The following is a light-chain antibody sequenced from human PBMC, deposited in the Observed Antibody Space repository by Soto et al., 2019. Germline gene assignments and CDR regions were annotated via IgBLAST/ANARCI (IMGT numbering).Light chain of an antibody. CDR2: KAS. CDR1: QTISTW. V-gene: IGKV1-5*03. Sequence: IQMTQTPSTLSASVGDRVTFTCRASQTISTWLAWYQQKPREAPKLLIYKASTLEVGFPSRFSGSGSGTDFTLTINTLQPADFATYYCQQYNSYPWTFGQGTKV. CDR3: QQYNSYPWT. J-gene: IGKJ1*01.